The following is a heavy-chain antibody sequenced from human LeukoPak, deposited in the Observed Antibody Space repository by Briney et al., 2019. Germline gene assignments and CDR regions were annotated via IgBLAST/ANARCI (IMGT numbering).Heavy chain of an antibody. Sequence: KSSETLSLTCTVSGGSISRDFWSWIRQPPGKGLEWIGYIYYTGSTNYNPSLKSRVTISIDTSKNQFSLRLSSVTAADTAVYYCASGYGDYWFDRWGQGTLVTVSS. V-gene: IGHV4-59*01. CDR2: IYYTGST. CDR3: ASGYGDYWFDR. J-gene: IGHJ5*02. D-gene: IGHD4-17*01. CDR1: GGSISRDF.